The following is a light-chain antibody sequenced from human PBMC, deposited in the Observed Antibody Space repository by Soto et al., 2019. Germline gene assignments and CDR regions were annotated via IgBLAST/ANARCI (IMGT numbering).Light chain of an antibody. Sequence: EVVLTQSPATLSLSLGERATLSCTASQSVSSHLAWYQQKPGQAPRLLIYDASNRATGIPARFSGSGSGTDFTLSISSLEPEDFAVYYCQPRDKWPVTFGGGTKVEFK. J-gene: IGKJ4*01. CDR3: QPRDKWPVT. CDR1: QSVSSH. V-gene: IGKV3-11*01. CDR2: DAS.